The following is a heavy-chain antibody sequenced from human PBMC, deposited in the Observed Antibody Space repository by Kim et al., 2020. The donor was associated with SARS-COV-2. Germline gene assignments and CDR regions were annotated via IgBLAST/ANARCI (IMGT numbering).Heavy chain of an antibody. CDR2: ISYDGSNK. D-gene: IGHD6-13*01. Sequence: GGSLILSCAASGFTFSSYGMHWVRQAPGKGLEWVAVISYDGSNKYYADSVKGRFTISRDNSKNTLYLQMNSLRAEDTAVYYCARDWDSSSWYPRTYYYYGMDVWGQGTTVTVSS. CDR1: GFTFSSYG. CDR3: ARDWDSSSWYPRTYYYYGMDV. J-gene: IGHJ6*02. V-gene: IGHV3-33*05.